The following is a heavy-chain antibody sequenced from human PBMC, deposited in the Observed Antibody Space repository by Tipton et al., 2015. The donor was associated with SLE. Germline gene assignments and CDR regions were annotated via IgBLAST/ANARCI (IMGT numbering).Heavy chain of an antibody. CDR3: ARVRATITRPHYYYGMDV. J-gene: IGHJ6*02. CDR1: GFTFSDYY. CDR2: IGSSGSTI. Sequence: SLRLSCAASGFTFSDYYMSWIRQAPGKGLGWVSYIGSSGSTIYYADSVKGRFTISRDNAKNSLYLQMNSLRAEDTAVYYCARVRATITRPHYYYGMDVWGQGTTVTVSS. D-gene: IGHD6-6*01. V-gene: IGHV3-11*04.